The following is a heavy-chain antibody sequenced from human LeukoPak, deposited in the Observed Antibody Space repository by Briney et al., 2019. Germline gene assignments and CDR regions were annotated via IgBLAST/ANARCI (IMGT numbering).Heavy chain of an antibody. D-gene: IGHD5-12*01. J-gene: IGHJ4*02. V-gene: IGHV4-39*01. CDR3: WAIVTTIKLDF. CDR2: FYYSGST. Sequence: SETLSLTCTVSGGSIASSSYYWGWIRQPPGKGLEWIGSFYYSGSTYYNPSLKSRVTISVDTSKNQFSLKLNSVTAADTAVYYCWAIVTTIKLDFWGQGTLVTVSS. CDR1: GGSIASSSYY.